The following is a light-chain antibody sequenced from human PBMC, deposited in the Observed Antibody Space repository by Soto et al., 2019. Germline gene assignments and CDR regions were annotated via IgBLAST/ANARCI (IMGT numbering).Light chain of an antibody. CDR2: GAS. V-gene: IGKV3-20*01. J-gene: IGKJ1*01. Sequence: EIVLTQSPVTVSLSPGERATVSCRAGQKVSNNYLAWYQQKPGQAPRLLIYGASNRATGIPDRFSGSGSGTEFTLTISSLQPDDFATYYCQHYISYSEAFGQGTKVDIK. CDR3: QHYISYSEA. CDR1: QKVSNNY.